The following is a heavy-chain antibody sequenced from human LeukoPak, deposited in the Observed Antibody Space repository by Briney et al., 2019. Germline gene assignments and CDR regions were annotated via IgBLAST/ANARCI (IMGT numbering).Heavy chain of an antibody. J-gene: IGHJ4*01. V-gene: IGHV4-39*07. CDR1: GGSISSSSYY. CDR3: ARGGPGFWSGTFDY. Sequence: SETLSLTCTVSGGSISSSSYYWGWIRQPPGKGLEWIGSIYYSGSTYYNPSLKSRVTISVDTSKNQFSLKLSSVTAADTAVYYGARGGPGFWSGTFDYWGQGTLVTVSS. D-gene: IGHD3-3*01. CDR2: IYYSGST.